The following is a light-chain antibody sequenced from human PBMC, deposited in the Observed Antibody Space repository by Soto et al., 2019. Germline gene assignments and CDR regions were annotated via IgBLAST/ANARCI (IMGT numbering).Light chain of an antibody. J-gene: IGKJ1*01. CDR3: HQCAHSPLT. CDR1: QTVTKNH. Sequence: EIVLTQSPGILSLSAGERATLSCRASQTVTKNHLAWYQQKPGQAPRLIIYDAVNRATGVPDRFSGSGSGTDFTLTISRLEPEDFAVYYCHQCAHSPLTFGQGTKVEI. V-gene: IGKV3-20*01. CDR2: DAV.